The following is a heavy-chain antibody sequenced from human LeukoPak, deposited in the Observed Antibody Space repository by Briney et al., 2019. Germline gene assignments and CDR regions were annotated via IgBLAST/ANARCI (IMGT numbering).Heavy chain of an antibody. V-gene: IGHV3-64*01. J-gene: IGHJ4*02. D-gene: IGHD3-22*01. CDR3: ARALYDTSGYYYGDFDY. CDR1: GFTFSTYA. CDR2: INSDGSST. Sequence: GGSLRLSCAASGFTFSTYAMHWVRQAPGKGLEYVSAINSDGSSTYYANSVKGGFTISRDNSKNTLYLQMGSLRADDMAVYYCARALYDTSGYYYGDFDYWGQGTLVTVSS.